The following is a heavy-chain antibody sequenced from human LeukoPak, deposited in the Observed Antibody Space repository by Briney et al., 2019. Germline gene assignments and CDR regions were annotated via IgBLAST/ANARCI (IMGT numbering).Heavy chain of an antibody. CDR2: LIPIYGSA. V-gene: IGHV1-69*13. CDR3: AGFFYDNSGDAFDI. J-gene: IGHJ3*02. Sequence: SVKVSCKASGGSFTFTSHAISWVRQAPGQGLEWMGGLIPIYGSANYAQEFQGRLTITSDESTRTVYMELSSLRPEDSAVHYCAGFFYDNSGDAFDIWGQGTMVTVSS. D-gene: IGHD3-22*01. CDR1: GGSFTFTSHA.